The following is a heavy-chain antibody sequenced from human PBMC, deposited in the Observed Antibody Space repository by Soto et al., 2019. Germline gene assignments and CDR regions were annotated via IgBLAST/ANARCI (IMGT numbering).Heavy chain of an antibody. Sequence: GGSLRLSCTASGFTFVDYAMSWFLQAPWKGLEWVGFIRSKAYGGTTEYAASVKGRFTISRDDSKSIAYLQMNSLKTEDTAVYYCTRVGDQPLLSRFDYWGQGTLVTVS. CDR2: IRSKAYGGTT. D-gene: IGHD2-21*02. CDR1: GFTFVDYA. CDR3: TRVGDQPLLSRFDY. V-gene: IGHV3-49*03. J-gene: IGHJ4*02.